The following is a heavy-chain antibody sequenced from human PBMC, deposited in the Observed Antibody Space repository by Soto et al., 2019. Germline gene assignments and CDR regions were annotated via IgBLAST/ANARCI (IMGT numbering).Heavy chain of an antibody. CDR1: GYTFTSYA. Sequence: QVQLVQSGAEVKKPGASVEVSCKASGYTFTSYAMHWVRQAPGQRLEWMGWINAGNGNTKYSQKFQGRVTITRDTSASRAYMELSSLRSEDTAVYYCARDPIVVVPAAMPSYFDYWGQGTLVTVSS. V-gene: IGHV1-3*01. CDR3: ARDPIVVVPAAMPSYFDY. CDR2: INAGNGNT. D-gene: IGHD2-2*01. J-gene: IGHJ4*02.